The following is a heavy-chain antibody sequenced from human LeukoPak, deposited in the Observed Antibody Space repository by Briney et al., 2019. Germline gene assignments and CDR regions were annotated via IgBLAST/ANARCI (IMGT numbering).Heavy chain of an antibody. Sequence: GASVKVSCKASGYTFISYGISWVRQAPGQGLEWMGWISSSSGKTNSAQKFQGRVTTTTDTSTSTAYLELRSLRFDDTALYYCARDHASSSGWFDPWGQGTLVTVSS. CDR2: ISSSSGKT. V-gene: IGHV1-18*01. D-gene: IGHD6-6*01. CDR1: GYTFISYG. J-gene: IGHJ5*02. CDR3: ARDHASSSGWFDP.